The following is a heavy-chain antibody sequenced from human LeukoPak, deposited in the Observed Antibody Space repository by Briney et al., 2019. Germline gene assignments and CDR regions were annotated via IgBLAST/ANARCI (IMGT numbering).Heavy chain of an antibody. V-gene: IGHV1-18*01. CDR2: ISAYNGNT. D-gene: IGHD2-21*02. J-gene: IGHJ4*02. Sequence: GASVKVSCKASGYTFTSYGISWVRQAPGQGLEWMGWISAYNGNTNYAQKLQGRVTMTTDTSTSTAYMELRSLRSDDTAVYYCARADQPLLEQYYFDYWGQGTLVTVSS. CDR3: ARADQPLLEQYYFDY. CDR1: GYTFTSYG.